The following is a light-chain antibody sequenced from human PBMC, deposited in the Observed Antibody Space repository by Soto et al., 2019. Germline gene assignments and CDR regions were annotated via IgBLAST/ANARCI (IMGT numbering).Light chain of an antibody. J-gene: IGLJ2*01. V-gene: IGLV1-40*01. Sequence: QPVLTQSPSVSGAPGQRVTISCTGSSSNIGAGYDVNWFQHLPGTAPKLLIYNNNNRPSGVPDRFSGSKSGTSASLAITGLQAEDEADYYCQSYDSSLSGVLFGGGTKLTVL. CDR3: QSYDSSLSGVL. CDR2: NNN. CDR1: SSNIGAGYD.